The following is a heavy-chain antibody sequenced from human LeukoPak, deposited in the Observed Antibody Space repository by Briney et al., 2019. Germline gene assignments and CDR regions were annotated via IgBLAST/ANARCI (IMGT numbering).Heavy chain of an antibody. D-gene: IGHD3-10*01. CDR3: ANGYYYGSGSYYKEAFDI. Sequence: GGSLRLSCAASGFTFSDYGMHWVRQAPGKGLEWVVVISYDGSNKYYADSVKGRFTISRDNSKNTLYLQMNSLRAEDTAAYYCANGYYYGSGSYYKEAFDIWGQGTMVTVSS. CDR1: GFTFSDYG. V-gene: IGHV3-30*18. CDR2: ISYDGSNK. J-gene: IGHJ3*02.